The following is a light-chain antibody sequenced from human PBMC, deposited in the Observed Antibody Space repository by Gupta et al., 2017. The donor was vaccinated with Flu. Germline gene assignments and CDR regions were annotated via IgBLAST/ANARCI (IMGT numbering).Light chain of an antibody. Sequence: PSSLSASVGDSVTLTCRASQGLLTYVNWYQQKPGKAPKLLISDATRLQGGVPSRFSGSGSGTYFTLTINRLQLEDFATYCCQHGDYIPLTFGQGTKVEIK. J-gene: IGKJ1*01. CDR2: DAT. CDR3: QHGDYIPLT. V-gene: IGKV1-39*01. CDR1: QGLLTY.